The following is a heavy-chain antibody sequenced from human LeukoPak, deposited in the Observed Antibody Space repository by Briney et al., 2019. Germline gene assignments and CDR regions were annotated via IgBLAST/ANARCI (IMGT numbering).Heavy chain of an antibody. CDR1: GYXFTTYW. CDR2: IYPGDSDT. J-gene: IGHJ4*02. V-gene: IGHV5-51*01. D-gene: IGHD5-18*01. CDR3: ARHATAMVDY. Sequence: GESLKIFCNGSGYXFTTYWICWVRQMPGKGLEWKGIIYPGDSDTRYSPSFQGQVTISADKSINTAYLQWSSLKASDTAMYYCARHATAMVDYWGQGTLVTVSS.